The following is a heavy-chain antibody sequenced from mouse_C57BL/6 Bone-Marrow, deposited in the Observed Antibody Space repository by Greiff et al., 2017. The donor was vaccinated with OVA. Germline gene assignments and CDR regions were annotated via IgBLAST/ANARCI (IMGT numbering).Heavy chain of an antibody. J-gene: IGHJ4*01. D-gene: IGHD1-1*01. CDR3: ALGSSFLYYAMDY. V-gene: IGHV5-17*01. CDR2: ISSGSSTI. Sequence: EVQGVESGGGLVKPGGSLKLSCAASGFTFSDYGMHWVRQAPEKGLEWVAYISSGSSTIYYADTVKGRFTISRDNAKNTLFLQMTSLRTEDTAMYYCALGSSFLYYAMDYWGQGTSVTVSA. CDR1: GFTFSDYG.